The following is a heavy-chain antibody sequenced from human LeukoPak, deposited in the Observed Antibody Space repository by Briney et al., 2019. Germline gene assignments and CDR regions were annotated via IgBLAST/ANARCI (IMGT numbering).Heavy chain of an antibody. CDR2: INPNSSGT. V-gene: IGHV1-2*02. CDR1: GYTFTCYY. Sequence: ASVKVSCKASGYTFTCYYMHWVRQAPGQGLEWMGWINPNSSGTNYAQKFQGRVTMTRDTSISTAYMELSRLRSDDTAVYYCARDLRYPFGGFDPWGQGTLVTVSS. CDR3: ARDLRYPFGGFDP. D-gene: IGHD3-9*01. J-gene: IGHJ5*02.